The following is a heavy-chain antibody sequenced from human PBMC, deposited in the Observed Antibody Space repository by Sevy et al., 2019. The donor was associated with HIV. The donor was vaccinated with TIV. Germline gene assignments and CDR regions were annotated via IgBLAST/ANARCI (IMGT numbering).Heavy chain of an antibody. CDR1: GGSINTFY. D-gene: IGHD3-10*01. V-gene: IGHV4-59*01. J-gene: IGHJ3*01. CDR2: VYSTGST. Sequence: SLTCTVSGGSINTFYWSWIRQPPGKGLEWMGYVYSTGSTNHNPSLKSRLIISVDTPKNQFSLMLRSVTAADTAVYYCARVNQRFGELLTMGEYAFDVWGQGTTVTVSS. CDR3: ARVNQRFGELLTMGEYAFDV.